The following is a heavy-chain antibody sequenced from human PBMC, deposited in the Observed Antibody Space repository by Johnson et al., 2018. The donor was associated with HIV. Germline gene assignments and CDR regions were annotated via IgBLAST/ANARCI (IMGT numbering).Heavy chain of an antibody. CDR2: ISYAGSNK. V-gene: IGHV3-30-3*01. D-gene: IGHD2-2*01. CDR3: ARLYCSSTSCYEGGGDAFDI. CDR1: GFTFSSYA. J-gene: IGHJ3*02. Sequence: QMQLVESGGGVVQPGRSLRLSCAASGFTFSSYAMHWVRQAPGKGLEWVAVISYAGSNKYYADSVKGRFTISRDNSKNTLYLQMNSLRAEDTAVYYCARLYCSSTSCYEGGGDAFDIWGQGTMVTVSS.